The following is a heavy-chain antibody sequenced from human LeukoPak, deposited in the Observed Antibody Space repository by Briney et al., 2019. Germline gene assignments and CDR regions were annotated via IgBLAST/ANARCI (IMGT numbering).Heavy chain of an antibody. CDR2: IYHSGST. J-gene: IGHJ6*03. Sequence: SETLSLTCIVSGYSISNGCYWGWIRQPPGKGLEWIGSIYHSGSTYYNPSLKSRVTISVDRSKNQFSLNLSSVTAADTAVYYCARGSSGGYYYMDVWGKGTTVTVSS. CDR3: ARGSSGGYYYMDV. CDR1: GYSISNGCY. V-gene: IGHV4-38-2*02.